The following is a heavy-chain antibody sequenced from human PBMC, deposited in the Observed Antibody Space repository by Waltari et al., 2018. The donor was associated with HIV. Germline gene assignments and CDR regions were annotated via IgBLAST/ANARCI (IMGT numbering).Heavy chain of an antibody. CDR2: SYPDDADT. J-gene: IGHJ5*02. CDR3: ARHRLGRSWFDP. CDR1: GFTFTNSW. V-gene: IGHV5-51*01. D-gene: IGHD6-6*01. Sequence: EVQLEQSGAEVKKRGESLKISCKAFGFTFTNSWIAWVRQTPGKGLEWMGISYPDDADTRHNPSFEGHVTISADKSTTTAYLQWTSLRASDSGIYYCARHRLGRSWFDPWGQGTLVTVAS.